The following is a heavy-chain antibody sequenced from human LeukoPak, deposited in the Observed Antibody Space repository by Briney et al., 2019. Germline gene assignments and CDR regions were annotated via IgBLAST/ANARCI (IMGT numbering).Heavy chain of an antibody. CDR1: GYTFTSYD. Sequence: GASVKVSCKASGYTFTSYDINWVRQATGQGLEWMGRMNPNSGNTGYAQKFQGRVTMTRNTSISTAYMELSSLRSEDTAVYYCARGPGGYYDSSGYFYYYYGMDVWGQGTTVTVSS. CDR2: MNPNSGNT. CDR3: ARGPGGYYDSSGYFYYYYGMDV. V-gene: IGHV1-8*01. J-gene: IGHJ6*02. D-gene: IGHD3-22*01.